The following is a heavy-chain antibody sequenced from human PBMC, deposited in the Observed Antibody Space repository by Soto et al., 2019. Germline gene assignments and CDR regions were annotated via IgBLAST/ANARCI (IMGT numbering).Heavy chain of an antibody. CDR3: ARSIGPRYQVVYNYYYGMDV. Sequence: QVQLVQSGAELKKPGSSVKVSCKASGGTFSSFAISWVRQAPGQGLEWMGGIIPIFNMTNYAQKFQGKVTISADEFTSTGYMEMSSLRSEDTAVFYCARSIGPRYQVVYNYYYGMDVWGQGTTVTVSS. CDR1: GGTFSSFA. D-gene: IGHD2-2*01. J-gene: IGHJ6*02. V-gene: IGHV1-69*12. CDR2: IIPIFNMT.